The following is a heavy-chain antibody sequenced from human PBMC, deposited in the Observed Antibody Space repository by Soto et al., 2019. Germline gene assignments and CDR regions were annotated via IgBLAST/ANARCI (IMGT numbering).Heavy chain of an antibody. J-gene: IGHJ6*02. D-gene: IGHD3-3*01. CDR2: INLYSGGT. Sequence: ASVKVSCKASGYTFSGHYIHWVRQAPGPGLEWTGWINLYSGGTNSAQQFEGRVTMTRDTSNSTAYMVARRLRADYTAVSCCARDSGVPGFLEWSLDVWGQGTTVTFSS. CDR1: GYTFSGHY. V-gene: IGHV1-2*02. CDR3: ARDSGVPGFLEWSLDV.